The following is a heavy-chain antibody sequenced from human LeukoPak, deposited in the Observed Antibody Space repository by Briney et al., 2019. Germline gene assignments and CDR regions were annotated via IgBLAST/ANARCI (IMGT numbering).Heavy chain of an antibody. V-gene: IGHV4-59*08. Sequence: SETLSLTCTVSVGSISSYYWSWIRQPPGKGLEWIGYIYYSGSTNYNPSLKSRVTISVDTSKNQFSLKLSSVTAAHTAVYYCARQTYYYDSSGYYGFDYWGQGTLVTVSS. J-gene: IGHJ4*02. CDR2: IYYSGST. D-gene: IGHD3-22*01. CDR3: ARQTYYYDSSGYYGFDY. CDR1: VGSISSYY.